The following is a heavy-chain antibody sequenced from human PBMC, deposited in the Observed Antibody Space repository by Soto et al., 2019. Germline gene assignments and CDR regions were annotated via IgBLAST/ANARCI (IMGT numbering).Heavy chain of an antibody. Sequence: GVLRLSCSASGFTFSIYAMHWVRQAPGKGLEYVSAVSTNGGTSYYADSVKGRFTISRDNSRNTLYLQMNSLRPEDTAVYYCVKDRAPRDGYKTQPGSWGLGTLVTVSS. CDR3: VKDRAPRDGYKTQPGS. CDR2: VSTNGGTS. V-gene: IGHV3-64D*06. CDR1: GFTFSIYA. D-gene: IGHD5-12*01. J-gene: IGHJ5*02.